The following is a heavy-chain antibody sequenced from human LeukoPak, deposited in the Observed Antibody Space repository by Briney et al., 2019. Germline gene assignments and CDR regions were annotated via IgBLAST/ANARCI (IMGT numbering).Heavy chain of an antibody. Sequence: GGSLRLSCAASGFTFSSYAMSWVRQAPGKGLEWVSAISGSGGSTYHADSVKGRFTISRDNSKNTLYLQMNSLRAEDTAVYYCASRGYYYDSSGYYYEYYFDYWGQGTLVTVSS. V-gene: IGHV3-23*01. CDR1: GFTFSSYA. D-gene: IGHD3-22*01. J-gene: IGHJ4*02. CDR3: ASRGYYYDSSGYYYEYYFDY. CDR2: ISGSGGST.